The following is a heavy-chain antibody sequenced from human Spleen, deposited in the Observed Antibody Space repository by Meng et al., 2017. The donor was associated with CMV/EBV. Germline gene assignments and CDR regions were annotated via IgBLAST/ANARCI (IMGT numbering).Heavy chain of an antibody. D-gene: IGHD2-2*01. CDR2: ISSSVSTI. CDR1: GFTFTSYS. V-gene: IGHV3-48*04. J-gene: IGHJ4*02. CDR3: ARDTSWGLDY. Sequence: GESLKISCAASGFTFTSYSMNWVRQAPGKGLEWLTYISSSVSTISYADSVKGRFTISRDNAKNSLYLQMNNLRAEDTAVYYCARDTSWGLDYWGQGTLVTVSS.